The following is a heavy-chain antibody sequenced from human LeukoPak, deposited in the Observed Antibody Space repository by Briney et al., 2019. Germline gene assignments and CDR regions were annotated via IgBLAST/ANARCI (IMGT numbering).Heavy chain of an antibody. CDR1: GYTFTGYY. J-gene: IGHJ4*02. CDR3: ATIPVRFLEWLPPLGY. CDR2: FDPEDGET. V-gene: IGHV1-24*01. D-gene: IGHD3-3*01. Sequence: ASVKVSCKASGYTFTGYYMHWVRQAPGKGLEWMGGFDPEDGETIYAQKFQGRVTMTEDTSTDTAYMELSSLRSEDTAVYYCATIPVRFLEWLPPLGYWGQGTLVTVSS.